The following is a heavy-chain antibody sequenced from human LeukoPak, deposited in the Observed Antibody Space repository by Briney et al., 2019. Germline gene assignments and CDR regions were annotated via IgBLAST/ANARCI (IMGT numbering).Heavy chain of an antibody. J-gene: IGHJ4*02. CDR1: GFTFSSHW. D-gene: IGHD1-1*01. CDR2: INRDGSNT. Sequence: PGGSLRLSCAASGFTFSSHWMHWVRQAPGKGLVWVSRINRDGSNTNYADSAKGRFTISRDNAKNTVYLQMNSLRVEDTAVHYCARDGHGTNLDEFDYWGQGTLVTVSS. V-gene: IGHV3-74*01. CDR3: ARDGHGTNLDEFDY.